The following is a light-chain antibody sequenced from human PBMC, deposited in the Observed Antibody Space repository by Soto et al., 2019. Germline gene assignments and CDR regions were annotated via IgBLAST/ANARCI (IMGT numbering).Light chain of an antibody. Sequence: QSVLTQPPSVSGAPGQRVTISCTGSSSNIGAGYDVHWYQQLPGTAPKLLIYGNSNRPSGVPDRFSGSKSGTSASLAITGLQAADEADHSCPSYDSSPSGYVVFGGATTLTVL. CDR1: SSNIGAGYD. CDR3: PSYDSSPSGYVV. V-gene: IGLV1-40*01. CDR2: GNS. J-gene: IGLJ2*01.